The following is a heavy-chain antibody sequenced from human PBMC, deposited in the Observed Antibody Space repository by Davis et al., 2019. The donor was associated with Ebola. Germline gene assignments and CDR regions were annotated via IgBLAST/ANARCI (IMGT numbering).Heavy chain of an antibody. J-gene: IGHJ6*02. D-gene: IGHD3-3*01. V-gene: IGHV4-59*08. CDR1: GASITKYF. CDR2: FSHSGRS. Sequence: SETLSLTCNVSGASITKYFWSWIRQPPGKGLEWIAYFSHSGRSNDNPSLKSRVTISVDTSKNQFSLKLSSVTAADTAVYYCARLFLGYYYGMDVWGQGTTVTVSS. CDR3: ARLFLGYYYGMDV.